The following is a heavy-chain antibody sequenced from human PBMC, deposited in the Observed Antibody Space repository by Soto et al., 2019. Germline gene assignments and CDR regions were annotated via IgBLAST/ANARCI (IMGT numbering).Heavy chain of an antibody. CDR3: VAIDYGDY. J-gene: IGHJ4*02. V-gene: IGHV1-3*01. Sequence: QVQLVQSGAEAKKPGASVKVSCKASGYTFTNYAMHWVRQAPGQRPEWMGWINVDNGDTKYVQKFQGRISMTRDTSAGTAYMELNSLTSKDTAVYYCVAIDYGDYWGQGTLVAVSS. CDR1: GYTFTNYA. CDR2: INVDNGDT.